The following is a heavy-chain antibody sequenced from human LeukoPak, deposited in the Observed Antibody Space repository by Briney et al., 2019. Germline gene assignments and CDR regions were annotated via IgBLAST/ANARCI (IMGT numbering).Heavy chain of an antibody. CDR1: GYTFSDYS. J-gene: IGHJ4*02. CDR2: ISSSATYI. D-gene: IGHD5-12*01. CDR3: AREGYSGYDWDY. V-gene: IGHV3-21*01. Sequence: GGSLRLSCAASGYTFSDYSLNWVRQVPGKGLEWVSSISSSATYIYYADSVRGRFTISRDNAKNSLFLQMNSLRAEDTAVYYCAREGYSGYDWDYWGQGTLVTVSS.